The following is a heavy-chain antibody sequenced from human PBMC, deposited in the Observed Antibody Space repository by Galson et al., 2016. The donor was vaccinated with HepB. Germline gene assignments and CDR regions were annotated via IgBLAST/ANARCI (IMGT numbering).Heavy chain of an antibody. CDR3: ANLRGGYSGPRYYDYYNGMDV. Sequence: SLRLSCAASGFAFSSYAMSGVRQAPGKGLEWVSAISDSGRTTYYTDSVKGRFTISRDNSRNTLHLQMNSLTAEDTAIYYCANLRGGYSGPRYYDYYNGMDVWGQGTTVTVS. J-gene: IGHJ6*02. V-gene: IGHV3-23*01. CDR1: GFAFSSYA. CDR2: ISDSGRTT. D-gene: IGHD5-12*01.